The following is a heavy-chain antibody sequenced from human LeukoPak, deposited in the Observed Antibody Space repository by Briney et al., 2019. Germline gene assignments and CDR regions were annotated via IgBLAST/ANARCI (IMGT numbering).Heavy chain of an antibody. CDR2: INHSGST. CDR3: ARREMATISYFDY. D-gene: IGHD5-24*01. CDR1: GGSFSGYY. J-gene: IGHJ4*02. V-gene: IGHV4-34*01. Sequence: SETLSLTCAVYGGSFSGYYWSWIRQPPGKGLEWIGEINHSGSTNYNPSLKSRVTISVDTSKNQFSLKLSSVTAADTAVYYCARREMATISYFDYWGQGTLVTVSS.